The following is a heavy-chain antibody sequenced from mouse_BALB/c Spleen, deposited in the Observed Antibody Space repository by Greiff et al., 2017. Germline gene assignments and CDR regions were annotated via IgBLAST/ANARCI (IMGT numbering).Heavy chain of an antibody. CDR1: GFSLTSYG. CDR2: IWAGGST. Sequence: VQGVESGPGLVAPSQSLSITCTVSGFSLTSYGVHWVRQPPGKGLEWLGVIWAGGSTNYNSALMSRLSISKDNSKSQVFLKMNSLQTDDTAMYYCARDTMITTVFAYWGQGTLVTVSA. V-gene: IGHV2-9*02. CDR3: ARDTMITTVFAY. D-gene: IGHD2-4*01. J-gene: IGHJ3*01.